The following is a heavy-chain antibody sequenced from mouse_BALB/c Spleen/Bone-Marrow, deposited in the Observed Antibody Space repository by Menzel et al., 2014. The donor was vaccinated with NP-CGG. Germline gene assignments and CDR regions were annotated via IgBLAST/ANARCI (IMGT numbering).Heavy chain of an antibody. J-gene: IGHJ3*01. D-gene: IGHD1-2*01. CDR3: TRPYYGYAGYAY. Sequence: VQLQQSGAELVKPGASVKLSCKASGYTFTSYYMYWVKQRPGQGLEWIGEINPSNGGTNFNEKFKSKATLTVDKSSSTAYMQLSSLTFEDSAIYYCTRPYYGYAGYAYWGQGTQVTVSA. V-gene: IGHV1S81*02. CDR1: GYTFTSYY. CDR2: INPSNGGT.